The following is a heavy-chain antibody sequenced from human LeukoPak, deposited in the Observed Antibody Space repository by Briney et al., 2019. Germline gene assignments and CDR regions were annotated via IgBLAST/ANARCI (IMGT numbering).Heavy chain of an antibody. Sequence: SETLSLTCAVYGVSFGGYYWTWIRQPPGKGLEWIGEINHSGSTNYNASLKSRVTISVDTSKNPFSLRLSSVTAADTAVYYCARASAYSSSSGVNYWDQGTPVTVSS. D-gene: IGHD6-6*01. CDR3: ARASAYSSSSGVNY. CDR1: GVSFGGYY. CDR2: INHSGST. J-gene: IGHJ4*02. V-gene: IGHV4-34*01.